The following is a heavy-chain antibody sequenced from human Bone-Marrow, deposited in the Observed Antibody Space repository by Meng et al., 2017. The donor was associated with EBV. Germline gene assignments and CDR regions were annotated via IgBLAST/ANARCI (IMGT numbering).Heavy chain of an antibody. D-gene: IGHD3-22*01. CDR3: ARDRSYYDSSGYYYISWFDY. CDR2: ISSDSSYI. Sequence: EVQLVESGGGLVKPGGCLILSCAASGFTFSTYSMNWGRQAPGKGLEWVSSISSDSSYIHYADSVKGRFTISRDNAKNSLYLQTNSLRAEDTAVYYCARDRSYYDSSGYYYISWFDYWGQGTLVTVAS. CDR1: GFTFSTYS. V-gene: IGHV3-21*01. J-gene: IGHJ4*02.